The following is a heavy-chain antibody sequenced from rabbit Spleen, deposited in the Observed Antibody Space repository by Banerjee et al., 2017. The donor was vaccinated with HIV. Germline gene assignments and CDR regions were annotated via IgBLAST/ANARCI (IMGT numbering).Heavy chain of an antibody. Sequence: QELLVESGGGLVQPGGSLKLSCKASGFDFSSYGVSWVRQPPGKGLEWIGYIDPLFGSTYYANWVNGRFSISRENTQNTVYLQVNSLTAADTATYFCVRDQAGYAGFGPFYFNLWGQGTLVTVS. CDR1: GFDFSSYG. J-gene: IGHJ4*01. D-gene: IGHD4-2*01. CDR3: VRDQAGYAGFGPFYFNL. V-gene: IGHV1S47*01. CDR2: IDPLFGST.